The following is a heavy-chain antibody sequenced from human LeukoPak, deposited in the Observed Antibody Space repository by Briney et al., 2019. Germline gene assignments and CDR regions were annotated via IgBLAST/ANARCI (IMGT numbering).Heavy chain of an antibody. J-gene: IGHJ3*02. CDR1: GGSISSYY. Sequence: SETLSLTCTVSGGSISSYYWSWIRQPPGKGVEWIGYIYYSGSTNYNPSLKSRVTISVDTSKNQFSLKLSSVTAADTAVYYCATYYDSSGYYAFDIWGQGTMVTVSS. CDR3: ATYYDSSGYYAFDI. D-gene: IGHD3-22*01. CDR2: IYYSGST. V-gene: IGHV4-59*01.